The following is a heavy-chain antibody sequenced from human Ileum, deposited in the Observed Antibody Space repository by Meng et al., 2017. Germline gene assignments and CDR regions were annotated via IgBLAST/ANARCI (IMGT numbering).Heavy chain of an antibody. V-gene: IGHV4-4*02. J-gene: IGHJ4*02. CDR1: GRSISSSGW. CDR2: MNLGGSP. CDR3: AHIFDS. Sequence: QVQVQGSGPGLVRPSGTRALTCAVSGRSISSSGWWSWVRQPPGKGLEWIAEMNLGGSPNYNPSLKSRVTMSVDKSNDHLSLQLTSVTAADTAVYYCAHIFDSWGQGTLVTVSS.